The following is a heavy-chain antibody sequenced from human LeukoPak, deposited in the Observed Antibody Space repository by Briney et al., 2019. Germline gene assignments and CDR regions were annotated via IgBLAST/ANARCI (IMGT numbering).Heavy chain of an antibody. CDR3: ARDRTYYDSSGYYSDYFDY. D-gene: IGHD3-22*01. CDR2: ISSSSSYI. J-gene: IGHJ4*02. CDR1: GFTFSSYS. V-gene: IGHV3-21*01. Sequence: GGSLILSCVASGFTFSSYSINWVRQAPGKGLEWVSSISSSSSYIYYADSVKGRFIISRDNAKNSLYLQMNSLRAEDTAVYYCARDRTYYDSSGYYSDYFDYWGQGTLVTVSS.